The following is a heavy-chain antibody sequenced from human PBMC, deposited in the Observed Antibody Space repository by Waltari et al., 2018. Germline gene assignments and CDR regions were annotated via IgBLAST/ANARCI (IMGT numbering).Heavy chain of an antibody. Sequence: EVQLLESGGGLVQPGGSLRLSCAASGFTFNTYAISWVRQALGKGREWVPVINGRNGGTYYADSVKGRFTSSSDKYRNTLDLQMNSLRAEETAVYYCAKLWVYGTTWAGAFDCWGQGTLVTVSS. CDR1: GFTFNTYA. J-gene: IGHJ4*02. CDR2: INGRNGGT. D-gene: IGHD2-2*01. CDR3: AKLWVYGTTWAGAFDC. V-gene: IGHV3-23*01.